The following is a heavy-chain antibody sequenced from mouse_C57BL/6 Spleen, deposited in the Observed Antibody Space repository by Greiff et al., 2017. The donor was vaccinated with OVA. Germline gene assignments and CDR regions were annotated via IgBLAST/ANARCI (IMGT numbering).Heavy chain of an antibody. CDR3: ARGEYLGY. D-gene: IGHD5-1*01. CDR1: GYSFTGYY. CDR2: INPSTGGT. J-gene: IGHJ2*01. V-gene: IGHV1-42*01. Sequence: VQLQQSGPELVKPGASVKISCKASGYSFTGYYMNWVKQSPEKSLEWIGEINPSTGGTTYNQKFKAKATLTVDKSSSTAYMQLKSLTSEDSAVYYCARGEYLGYWGQGTTLTVSS.